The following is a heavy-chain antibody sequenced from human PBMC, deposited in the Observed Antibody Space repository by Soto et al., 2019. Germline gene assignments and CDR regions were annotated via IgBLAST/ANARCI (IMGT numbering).Heavy chain of an antibody. CDR2: INHLETT. Sequence: PSETLSLTCTVSGASITFGGYSWSWIRQTQGKGLEWIGYINHLETTFYNPSFESRLTLSIDRAKNQFSLKLHSMSAADRAVYFCARGGGSDSFDYWGQGILVTVSS. V-gene: IGHV4-30-2*01. D-gene: IGHD1-26*01. J-gene: IGHJ4*02. CDR1: GASITFGGYS. CDR3: ARGGGSDSFDY.